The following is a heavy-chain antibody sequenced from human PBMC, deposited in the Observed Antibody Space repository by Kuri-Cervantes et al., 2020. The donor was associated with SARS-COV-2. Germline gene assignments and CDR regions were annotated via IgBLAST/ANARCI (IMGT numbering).Heavy chain of an antibody. V-gene: IGHV4-59*01. CDR2: IYYSGST. J-gene: IGHJ4*02. Sequence: SETLSLTCTVSGGSISSYYWSWIRQPPGKGLEWIGYIYYSGSTNYNPSLKSRVTISVDTSKNQFSLKLSSVTAADTAVYYCARGLAAAFGVDYWGQGTLVTVSS. D-gene: IGHD6-13*01. CDR1: GGSISSYY. CDR3: ARGLAAAFGVDY.